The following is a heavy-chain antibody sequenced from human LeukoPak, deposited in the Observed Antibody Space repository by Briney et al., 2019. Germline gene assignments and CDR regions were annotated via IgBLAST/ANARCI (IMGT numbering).Heavy chain of an antibody. CDR1: GFTFGSSA. CDR2: IIRDVGST. V-gene: IGHV3-64D*06. D-gene: IGHD2-2*01. Sequence: GRSLRLACSAAGFTFGSSAVDWVRQAPGKGLEYVSSIIRDVGSTYYADSVKGRFTISRDNSKNTLYLQMSSLRPEDPAVYYCVKDWNRVPPTPSVFHYWGQGTLLTVYS. CDR3: VKDWNRVPPTPSVFHY. J-gene: IGHJ4*02.